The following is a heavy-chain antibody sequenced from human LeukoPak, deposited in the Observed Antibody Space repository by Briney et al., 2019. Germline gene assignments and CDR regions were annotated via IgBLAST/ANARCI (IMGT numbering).Heavy chain of an antibody. J-gene: IGHJ6*02. CDR3: ARVGGYSSGWYPGESYYYYGMDV. Sequence: GGSLRLSCAASGFTFSDYYMSWNRQAPGKGLEWVSYISSSGSTIYYADSVKGRFTISRDNAKNSLYLQMNSLRAEDTAVYYCARVGGYSSGWYPGESYYYYGMDVWGQGTTVTVSS. V-gene: IGHV3-11*01. D-gene: IGHD6-19*01. CDR2: ISSSGSTI. CDR1: GFTFSDYY.